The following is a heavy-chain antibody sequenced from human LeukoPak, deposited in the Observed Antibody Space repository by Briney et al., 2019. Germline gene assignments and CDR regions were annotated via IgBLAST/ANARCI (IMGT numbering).Heavy chain of an antibody. CDR2: IHHSGST. J-gene: IGHJ4*02. D-gene: IGHD1-1*01. V-gene: IGHV4-61*01. CDR1: GGSVSGGNYY. Sequence: SETLSLTCTVSGGSVSGGNYYCSWIRQSPGKGLEWIGYIHHSGSTVYNPSLKSRVTMSIDTSKNQFSLNLSSVTAADTAVYYCARTGSTGGYWGQGTLVTVSS. CDR3: ARTGSTGGY.